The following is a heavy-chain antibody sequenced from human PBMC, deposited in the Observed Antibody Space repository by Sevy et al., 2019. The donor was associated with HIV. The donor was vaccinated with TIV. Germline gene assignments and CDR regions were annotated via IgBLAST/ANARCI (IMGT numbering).Heavy chain of an antibody. V-gene: IGHV4-61*01. D-gene: IGHD3-16*02. CDR1: GGSVSSGSYY. Sequence: SETLSLTCTVSGGSVSSGSYYWSWIRQPPGKGLEWLGYIYYSGSTNYNPSLKSRVTISVDTSKNQYSLRLSSVTAADTXVYYCATSTGGTMSHSYDYIWGSYRHSYYDYGMDVWGQGTTVTVSS. J-gene: IGHJ6*02. CDR3: ATSTGGTMSHSYDYIWGSYRHSYYDYGMDV. CDR2: IYYSGST.